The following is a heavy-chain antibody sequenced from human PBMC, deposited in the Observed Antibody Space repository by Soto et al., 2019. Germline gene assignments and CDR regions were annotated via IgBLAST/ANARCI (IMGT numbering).Heavy chain of an antibody. Sequence: GESLKISCKGSGYSFTNFWIGWVRQMPGKGLEWMGIIYPGDSEARYSPSFQGQVTISADKSISTAYLQWSSLKASDTAIYYCARLLNTAHDYWGQGSLVTVSS. CDR1: GYSFTNFW. CDR2: IYPGDSEA. V-gene: IGHV5-51*01. D-gene: IGHD5-18*01. J-gene: IGHJ4*02. CDR3: ARLLNTAHDY.